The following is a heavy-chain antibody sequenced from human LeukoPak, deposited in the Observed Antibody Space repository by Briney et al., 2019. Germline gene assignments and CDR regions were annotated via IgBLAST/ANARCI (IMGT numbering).Heavy chain of an antibody. CDR3: ARGPWGNFDY. D-gene: IGHD3-16*01. V-gene: IGHV4-59*01. CDR1: DDSITMYY. J-gene: IGHJ4*02. Sequence: SETLSLTCTVSDDSITMYYWTWIRQPPGKGLEWIGYVDHTGSTKFNPSLNGRVSISVDTSKNQFSLKLSSVTAADTAVYYCARGPWGNFDYWGQGTLVTVSS. CDR2: VDHTGST.